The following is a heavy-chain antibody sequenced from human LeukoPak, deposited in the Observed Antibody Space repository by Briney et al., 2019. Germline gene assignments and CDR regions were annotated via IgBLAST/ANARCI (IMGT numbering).Heavy chain of an antibody. CDR2: IYYSGST. CDR3: ARFRGPRRDYGDYLFDY. CDR1: GGSISSYY. D-gene: IGHD4-17*01. J-gene: IGHJ4*02. V-gene: IGHV4-59*01. Sequence: SETLSLTCTVSGGSISSYYWSWIRQPPGKGLEWIGYIYYSGSTNYNPSLKSRVTISVDTSKNQFSLKLSSVTAADTAVYYCARFRGPRRDYGDYLFDYWGQGTLVTVSS.